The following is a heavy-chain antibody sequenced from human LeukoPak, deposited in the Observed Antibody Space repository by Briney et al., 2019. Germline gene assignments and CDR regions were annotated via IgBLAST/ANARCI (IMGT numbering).Heavy chain of an antibody. D-gene: IGHD3-10*01. J-gene: IGHJ5*02. CDR2: ISGSGGST. CDR1: GFIFSNSA. CDR3: AKKARGSGSYSPFDP. V-gene: IGHV3-23*01. Sequence: GWSLRLSCAASGFIFSNSAMNWVRQAPGKGREWLSVISGSGGSTYYADSVKGRFTISRGNSKNTLYLQINSLRAEDTALYYCAKKARGSGSYSPFDPWGQGTLVTVSS.